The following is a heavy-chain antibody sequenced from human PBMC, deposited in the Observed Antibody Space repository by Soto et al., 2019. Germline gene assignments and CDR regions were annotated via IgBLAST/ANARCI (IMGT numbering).Heavy chain of an antibody. D-gene: IGHD2-2*01. V-gene: IGHV4-31*03. CDR2: TYHTGST. CDR1: GSSISIGLYY. J-gene: IGHJ4*02. Sequence: SETLSLTCTVSGSSISIGLYYWNWIRQHPEKGLEWIGYTYHTGSTYYNPSLESRVTISVDPSKNQFSLKLSSVTAADTAVYYCARIGNPDASLYFDYWGQGTLVTVSS. CDR3: ARIGNPDASLYFDY.